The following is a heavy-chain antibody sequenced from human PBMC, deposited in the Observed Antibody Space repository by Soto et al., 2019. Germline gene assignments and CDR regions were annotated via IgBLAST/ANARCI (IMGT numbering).Heavy chain of an antibody. CDR1: GGSISDGGHA. CDR2: IYQSGSA. Sequence: QLQLRESASGLVKPSQTLSLTCAVSGGSISDGGHAWTLIRQPPGKGLEWIGYIYQSGSAYYTPSLKSRVTISMDKSKNQISLTLKSVTAADTAIYYCACNYDADAFDIWGQGTMVPVSS. D-gene: IGHD3-22*01. CDR3: ACNYDADAFDI. J-gene: IGHJ3*02. V-gene: IGHV4-30-2*01.